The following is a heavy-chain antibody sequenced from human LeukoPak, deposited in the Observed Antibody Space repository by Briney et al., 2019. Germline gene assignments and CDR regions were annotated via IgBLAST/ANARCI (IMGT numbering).Heavy chain of an antibody. CDR3: ARGRGDYYDSSGYYYGPEYFQH. J-gene: IGHJ1*01. V-gene: IGHV7-4-1*02. CDR2: INTNTWNP. D-gene: IGHD3-22*01. Sequence: ASVKVSCKASGYTFSNYGISWVRQAPGQGLEWMGWINTNTWNPTYAQGFTGRFVFSLDTSVSTAYLQISSLKAEDTAVYYCARGRGDYYDSSGYYYGPEYFQHWGQGTLVTVSS. CDR1: GYTFSNYG.